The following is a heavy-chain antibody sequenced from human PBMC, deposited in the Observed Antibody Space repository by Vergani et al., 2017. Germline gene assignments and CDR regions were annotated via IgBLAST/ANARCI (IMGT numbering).Heavy chain of an antibody. CDR1: GFTFNKYA. J-gene: IGHJ6*02. Sequence: EVQLLESGGGLVQPGGSLRLSCAASGFTFNKYAMSWVRQAPGKGLEWVSAISGSGGITYNADSVQGRFTISRDNSKNTLYLQMNSLRAEDTAVYYCAKDEGGYCGGDCYYGMDVWGQGTTVTVSS. CDR2: ISGSGGIT. CDR3: AKDEGGYCGGDCYYGMDV. D-gene: IGHD2-21*01. V-gene: IGHV3-23*01.